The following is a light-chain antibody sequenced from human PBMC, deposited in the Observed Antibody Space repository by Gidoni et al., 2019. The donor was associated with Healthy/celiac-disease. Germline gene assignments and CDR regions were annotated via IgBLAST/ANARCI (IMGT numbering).Light chain of an antibody. CDR3: QQYYSTPQT. Sequence: DIVMTQSPDSLAVSLGERATINCKSSQSVLYSSNNKNYLAWYQQKPGQPTKLLIYWASTRESGVPDRFSGSGSGTDFTLTISSLQAEDGAVYYCQQYYSTPQTFGQGTKVEIK. CDR1: QSVLYSSNNKNY. V-gene: IGKV4-1*01. J-gene: IGKJ1*01. CDR2: WAS.